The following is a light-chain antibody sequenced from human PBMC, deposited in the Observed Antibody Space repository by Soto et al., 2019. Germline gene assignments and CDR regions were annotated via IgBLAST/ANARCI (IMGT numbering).Light chain of an antibody. CDR3: QPFWTSLT. CDR1: QSVSSSD. CDR2: ETS. V-gene: IGKV3-20*01. J-gene: IGKJ4*01. Sequence: EIVLTQSPGTLSLSPGDRATLSCRASQSVSSSDLVWYQHKPGQAPRFLIYETSRRASGIPDRISGRGSGTDFPFTIRRLEPEDFGVYYWQPFWTSLTFGGGTKVEI.